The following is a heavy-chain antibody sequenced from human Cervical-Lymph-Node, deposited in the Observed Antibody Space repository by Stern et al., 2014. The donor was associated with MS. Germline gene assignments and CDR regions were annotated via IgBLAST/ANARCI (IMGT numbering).Heavy chain of an antibody. CDR3: ARVVVLAGSRWFDP. CDR1: GDSISGNY. D-gene: IGHD2-15*01. V-gene: IGHV4-59*01. J-gene: IGHJ5*02. Sequence: QLQLQESGPGLVKPSETLSLTCTVSGDSISGNYWSWIRQPPGKGLEWIGYIYYTGSTSYNPSLKIRVTISIDSSKTQFSLSLNSVTAADTAVYYCARVVVLAGSRWFDPWGQGILVSVSS. CDR2: IYYTGST.